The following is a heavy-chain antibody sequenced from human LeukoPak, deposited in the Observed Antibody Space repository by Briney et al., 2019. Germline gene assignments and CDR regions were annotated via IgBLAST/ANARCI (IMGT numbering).Heavy chain of an antibody. V-gene: IGHV1-18*01. J-gene: IGHJ4*02. Sequence: ASVKVSCKASGYTFTSYGISWVRQAPGQGLEWMGWISAYNGNTNYAQKFQGRVTMTRDTSISTAYMELSRLRSDDTAVYYCARPNPDGDAYFDYWGQGTLVTVSS. CDR2: ISAYNGNT. D-gene: IGHD4-17*01. CDR3: ARPNPDGDAYFDY. CDR1: GYTFTSYG.